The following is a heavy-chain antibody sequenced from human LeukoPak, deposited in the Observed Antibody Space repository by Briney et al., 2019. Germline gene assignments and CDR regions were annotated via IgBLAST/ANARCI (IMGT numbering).Heavy chain of an antibody. CDR2: ISGSGGST. Sequence: PGGSLRLSCAASGFTFSSYGMSWVRQAPGKGLEWVSAISGSGGSTYYADSVKGRFTISRDNSKNTLYLQMNSLRAEDTAVYYCAKKGIHGATRYYYYYMDVWGKGTTVTVSS. CDR3: AKKGIHGATRYYYYYMDV. V-gene: IGHV3-23*01. D-gene: IGHD3-10*01. CDR1: GFTFSSYG. J-gene: IGHJ6*03.